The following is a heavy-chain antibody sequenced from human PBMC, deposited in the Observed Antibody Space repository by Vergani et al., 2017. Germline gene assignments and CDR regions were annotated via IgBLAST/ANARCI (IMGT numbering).Heavy chain of an antibody. D-gene: IGHD2-21*02. V-gene: IGHV1-18*01. Sequence: QVQLVQSGAEVKKPGASVKVSCKASGYTFTSYGISWVRQAPGQGLEWMGWISSYNGNANYAQTLQGRVTMTTDTSTSTAYMELRSLRSDDTAVYYCARDPNIVVVTATLDYWGQGTLITVSS. CDR2: ISSYNGNA. CDR3: ARDPNIVVVTATLDY. J-gene: IGHJ4*02. CDR1: GYTFTSYG.